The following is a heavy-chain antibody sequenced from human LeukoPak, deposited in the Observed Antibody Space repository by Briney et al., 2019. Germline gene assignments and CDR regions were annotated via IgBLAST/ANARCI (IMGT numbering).Heavy chain of an antibody. CDR2: ISAYNGNT. V-gene: IGHV1-18*01. Sequence: GASVKVSCKASGYTFTSYGISWVRQAPGQGLEWMAWISAYNGNTNYAQKLQGRVTMTTDTSTSTAYMELRSLRSDDTAVYYCARSSGSYWGDAFDIWGQGTMVTVSS. J-gene: IGHJ3*02. CDR3: ARSSGSYWGDAFDI. D-gene: IGHD1-26*01. CDR1: GYTFTSYG.